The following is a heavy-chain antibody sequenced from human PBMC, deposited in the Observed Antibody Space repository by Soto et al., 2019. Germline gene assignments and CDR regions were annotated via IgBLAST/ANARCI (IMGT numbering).Heavy chain of an antibody. D-gene: IGHD3-3*01. CDR1: GGTFSSYA. J-gene: IGHJ6*02. V-gene: IGHV1-69*13. CDR2: IIPIFGTA. Sequence: GASVKVSCKASGGTFSSYAISWVRQAPGQGLEWMGGIIPIFGTANYAQKFQGRVTITADESTSTAYMEMSSLRSEDTAVYYCARDWGAPGSGSDFCYYYHYGKDVWSQGTTVTVSS. CDR3: ARDWGAPGSGSDFCYYYHYGKDV.